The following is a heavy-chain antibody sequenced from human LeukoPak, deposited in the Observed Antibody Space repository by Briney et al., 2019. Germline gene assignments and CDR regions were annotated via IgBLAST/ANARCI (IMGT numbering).Heavy chain of an antibody. CDR3: ARDDYYDSSGYSDAFDI. D-gene: IGHD3-22*01. CDR1: GGSISSYY. Sequence: PSETLSLTCTVSGGSISSYYWGWIRQPPGKGLEWIGSIYYSGSTYYNPSLKSRVTISVDTSKNQFSLKLSSVTAADTAVYYCARDDYYDSSGYSDAFDIWGQGTMVTVSS. CDR2: IYYSGST. V-gene: IGHV4-39*07. J-gene: IGHJ3*02.